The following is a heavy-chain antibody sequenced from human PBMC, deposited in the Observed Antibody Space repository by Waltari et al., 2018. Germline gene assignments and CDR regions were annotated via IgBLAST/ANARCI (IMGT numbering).Heavy chain of an antibody. CDR2: ISGSGGST. CDR3: APGRGATNAY. D-gene: IGHD1-26*01. CDR1: GFTFSSYA. V-gene: IGHV3-23*01. Sequence: EVQLLESGGGLVQPGGSLRLSCAASGFTFSSYAMSWVRQAPGKGLELVAAISGSGGSTYYADSVKGRFTISRDNSKNTLYLQMNSLRAEDTAVYYCAPGRGATNAYWGQGTLVTVSS. J-gene: IGHJ4*02.